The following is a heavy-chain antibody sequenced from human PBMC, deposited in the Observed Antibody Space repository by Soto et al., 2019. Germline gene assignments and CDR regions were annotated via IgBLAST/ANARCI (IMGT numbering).Heavy chain of an antibody. V-gene: IGHV1-69*01. D-gene: IGHD1-26*01. CDR3: ASRERVDAFDV. J-gene: IGHJ3*01. CDR2: IIPISGSI. Sequence: QVQLVQSGAEVKKPGSSVKVSCKASGGTFSTYGITWVRQASGQGLEWMGGIIPISGSIKFAQKLQGRLTIIPDESTSTVYMGLSSLTSEDTAVYYCASRERVDAFDVWGQGTMVTVSS. CDR1: GGTFSTYG.